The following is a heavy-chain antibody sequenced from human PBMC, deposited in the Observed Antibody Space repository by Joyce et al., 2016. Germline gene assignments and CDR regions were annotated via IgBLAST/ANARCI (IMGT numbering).Heavy chain of an antibody. V-gene: IGHV1-2*02. CDR3: AGGLQGSGWYLGIYGLDV. CDR2: INHKSGGT. CDR1: GYNFVDHY. J-gene: IGHJ6*02. Sequence: QVQLVQSGAEVKKPGASVKVSCKSSGYNFVDHYIHWVRQAPGQGLEWMEWINHKSGGTNYAGKVQGRVTLTTDTSRSTADLELSRLRFDDTAVYYCAGGLQGSGWYLGIYGLDVWGQGTTVAVSS. D-gene: IGHD6-19*01.